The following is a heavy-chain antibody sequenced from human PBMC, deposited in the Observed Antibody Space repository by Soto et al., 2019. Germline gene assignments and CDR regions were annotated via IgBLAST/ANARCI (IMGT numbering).Heavy chain of an antibody. CDR2: FYSSGSI. Sequence: SETLSLTCFVSGDFIGAGGYYWSWIRHHPGKGLEWIGSFYSSGSIIYNPSLRSRVSISGDMSTNQLSMSLTSVTAADTARYYCARMYSSGSGWFHPWGQGTLVTVSS. J-gene: IGHJ5*02. V-gene: IGHV4-31*02. CDR1: GDFIGAGGYY. D-gene: IGHD6-19*01. CDR3: ARMYSSGSGWFHP.